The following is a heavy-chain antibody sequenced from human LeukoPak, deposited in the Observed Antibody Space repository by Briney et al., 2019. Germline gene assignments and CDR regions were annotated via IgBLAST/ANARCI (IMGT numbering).Heavy chain of an antibody. D-gene: IGHD5-18*01. CDR1: GGSISSYY. CDR2: IYFSGTT. Sequence: SETLSLTCTVSGGSISSYYWSWIRQPPGKGLEWIGYIYFSGTTNYNPSLKSRVTVLVDTSKNQFSLKLRSVTAADTAVYYCARGRGYGRTFDYWGQETLVTVSS. J-gene: IGHJ4*02. V-gene: IGHV4-59*01. CDR3: ARGRGYGRTFDY.